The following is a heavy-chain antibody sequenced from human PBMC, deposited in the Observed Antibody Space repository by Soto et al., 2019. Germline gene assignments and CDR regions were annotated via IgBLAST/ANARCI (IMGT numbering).Heavy chain of an antibody. V-gene: IGHV4-4*07. CDR1: GASITSHN. D-gene: IGHD2-2*01. CDR2: INVGGSN. Sequence: QVQLQESGPGLVKPSETLSLTCSVSGASITSHNWNWIPQPAGQGPEWVGRINVGGSNNYNHALKSRITMSIDTSKKQLSLHVRSVTAADTAIDYCARDRGEYTSSWFWYFSHWGHGTLVTVSS. J-gene: IGHJ2*01. CDR3: ARDRGEYTSSWFWYFSH.